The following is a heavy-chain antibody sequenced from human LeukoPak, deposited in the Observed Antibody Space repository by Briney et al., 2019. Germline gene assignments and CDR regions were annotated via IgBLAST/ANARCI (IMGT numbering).Heavy chain of an antibody. J-gene: IGHJ4*02. Sequence: SETLSLTCTVSGGSISSSSYYWGWIRQPPGKGLEWIGSIYYSGSTYYNPSLKSRVTISVDTSKNQFSLKLSSVTAADTAVYYCARRGYSSSWYYFDYWGQGTLVTVSS. CDR3: ARRGYSSSWYYFDY. D-gene: IGHD6-13*01. CDR2: IYYSGST. V-gene: IGHV4-39*07. CDR1: GGSISSSSYY.